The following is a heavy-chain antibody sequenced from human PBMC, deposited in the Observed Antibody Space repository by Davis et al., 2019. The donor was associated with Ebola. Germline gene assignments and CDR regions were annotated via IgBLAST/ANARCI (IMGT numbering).Heavy chain of an antibody. V-gene: IGHV4-59*01. J-gene: IGHJ4*02. Sequence: MPSETLSLTCSVSGRSLGSDYWSWTWQSPGKGLEWIAFISNGGRTIYNPSLRGRVTIYIDTSKNQFSLEVRAGTAAETAFYYWVRGSDAYKSGYWGQGTLVTVSS. CDR2: ISNGGRT. CDR3: VRGSDAYKSGY. CDR1: GRSLGSDY. D-gene: IGHD5-24*01.